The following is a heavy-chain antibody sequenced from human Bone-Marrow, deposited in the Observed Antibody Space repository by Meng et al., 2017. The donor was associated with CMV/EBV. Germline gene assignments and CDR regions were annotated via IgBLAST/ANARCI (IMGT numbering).Heavy chain of an antibody. CDR1: GFTFSNYW. CDR3: ARGGFVWSGYYSAPDY. J-gene: IGHJ4*02. CDR2: ITSDGSST. D-gene: IGHD3-3*01. V-gene: IGHV3-74*01. Sequence: GGSLRLSCAASGFTFSNYWMYWVRQAPGKGLVWVSRITSDGSSTSYADSVKGRFTISRDNAKNTLYLQMNSLRAEDTAVYYCARGGFVWSGYYSAPDYWGQGTLVTVYS.